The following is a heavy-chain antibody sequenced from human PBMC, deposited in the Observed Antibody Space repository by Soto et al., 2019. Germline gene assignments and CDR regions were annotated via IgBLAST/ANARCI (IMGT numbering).Heavy chain of an antibody. D-gene: IGHD4-17*01. V-gene: IGHV4-31*03. CDR3: EARATVVKSPWCDP. Sequence: TRSRTSPVSGSTLRNASYYWLWIRPHPGNGREWIGYIYYSGTTYYSPSLKGRLTLSVDTSKNQVSLKLTSVTAADTAVDYCEARATVVKSPWCDPWGQET. CDR2: IYYSGTT. J-gene: IGHJ5*02. CDR1: GSTLRNASYY.